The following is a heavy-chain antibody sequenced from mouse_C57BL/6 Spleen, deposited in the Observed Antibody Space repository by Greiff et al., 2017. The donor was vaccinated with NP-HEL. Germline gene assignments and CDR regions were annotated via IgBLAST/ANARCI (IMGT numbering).Heavy chain of an antibody. CDR2: IDPENGDT. D-gene: IGHD2-1*01. CDR3: TSGNYVPYWYFDV. Sequence: EVQLVESGAELVRPGASVKLSCTASGFNIKDDYMHWVKQRPEQGLEWIGWIDPENGDTEYAAKFQGKATITADTASNTAYLQLSSLTSEDTAVYYGTSGNYVPYWYFDVWGTGTTVTVSS. V-gene: IGHV14-4*01. CDR1: GFNIKDDY. J-gene: IGHJ1*03.